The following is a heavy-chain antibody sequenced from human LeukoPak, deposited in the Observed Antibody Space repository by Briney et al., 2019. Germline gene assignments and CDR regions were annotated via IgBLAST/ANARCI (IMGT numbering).Heavy chain of an antibody. CDR2: IWYDGSNK. D-gene: IGHD2-2*02. CDR3: AKDHFGYCSSTSCYTGPYYFDY. CDR1: GFTFSSYG. J-gene: IGHJ4*02. V-gene: IGHV3-33*03. Sequence: PGRSLRLSCAASGFTFSSYGMHWVRQAPGKGLEWVAVIWYDGSNKYYADSVKGRFTISRDNAKNTLYLQMNSLRAEDTAVYYCAKDHFGYCSSTSCYTGPYYFDYWGQGTLVTVSS.